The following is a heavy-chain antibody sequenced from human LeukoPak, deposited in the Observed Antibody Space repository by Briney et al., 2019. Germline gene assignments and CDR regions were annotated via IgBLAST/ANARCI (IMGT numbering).Heavy chain of an antibody. V-gene: IGHV4-59*01. CDR3: ARGERYCGGDCSVFDY. CDR1: GGSISNYY. J-gene: IGHJ4*02. CDR2: IYYSGST. D-gene: IGHD2-21*02. Sequence: PSETLSLTCTVSGGSISNYYWSWIRQPPGKGLEWIGYIYYSGSTNYNPSLKSRVTISVDTSKNQFSLKLSSVTAADTAVYYCARGERYCGGDCSVFDYWGQGTLVTVSS.